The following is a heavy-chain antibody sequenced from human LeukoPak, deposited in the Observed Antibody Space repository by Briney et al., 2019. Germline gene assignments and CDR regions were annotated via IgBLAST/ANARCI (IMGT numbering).Heavy chain of an antibody. CDR2: IYPGDSDV. Sequence: GESLKISCKGSGYSFTIYWIAWVRQMPGKGLEWMGIIYPGDSDVRYSPSFQGHVSISADKSISTAYLQWRSLKASDTAMYYCASLFRDDVFDIWGQGTMVTVSS. V-gene: IGHV5-51*01. D-gene: IGHD3-10*01. J-gene: IGHJ3*02. CDR1: GYSFTIYW. CDR3: ASLFRDDVFDI.